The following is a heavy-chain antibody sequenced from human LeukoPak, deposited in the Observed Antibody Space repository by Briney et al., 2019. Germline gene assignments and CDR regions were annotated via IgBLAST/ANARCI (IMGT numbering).Heavy chain of an antibody. V-gene: IGHV1-46*01. CDR3: AREGYCSSTSCYDLDY. CDR1: GYTFTSYY. CDR2: INPSGGST. J-gene: IGHJ4*02. Sequence: GASVKVFCKASGYTFTSYYMHWVRQAPGQGLEWMGIINPSGGSTSYAQKFQGRVTMTRDTSTSTVYMELSRLRSDDTAVYYCAREGYCSSTSCYDLDYWGQGTLVTVSS. D-gene: IGHD2-2*01.